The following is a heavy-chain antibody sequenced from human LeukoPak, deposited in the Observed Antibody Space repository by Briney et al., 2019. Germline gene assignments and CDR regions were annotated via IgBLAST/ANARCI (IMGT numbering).Heavy chain of an antibody. D-gene: IGHD3-22*01. J-gene: IGHJ4*02. Sequence: ASVKVSCKASGGTFSSYAISWVRQAPGQGLEWMGRIIPILGIANYAQKFQGRVTITADKSTSTAYMELSSLRSEDTAVYYCARDNDDSSGWLEYYFDYWGQGTLVTVSS. V-gene: IGHV1-69*04. CDR3: ARDNDDSSGWLEYYFDY. CDR1: GGTFSSYA. CDR2: IIPILGIA.